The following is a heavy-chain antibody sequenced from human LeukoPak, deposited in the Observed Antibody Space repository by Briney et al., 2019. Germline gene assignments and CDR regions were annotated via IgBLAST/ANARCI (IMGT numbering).Heavy chain of an antibody. CDR2: INPDGRDA. D-gene: IGHD2-21*02. J-gene: IGHJ1*01. CDR3: TSWGDTTAEYFQR. V-gene: IGHV3-7*01. Sequence: GGSLRPSCVVSGFTFNRCWMNWVRQAPGKGLEWVAHINPDGRDAYYVDSVKGRFTISRDNAQNSMYLQMNSLRVEDTAVYYCTSWGDTTAEYFQRWGQGTLVTVSS. CDR1: GFTFNRCW.